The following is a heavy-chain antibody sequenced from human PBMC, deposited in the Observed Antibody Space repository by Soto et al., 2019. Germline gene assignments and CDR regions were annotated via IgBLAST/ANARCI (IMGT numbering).Heavy chain of an antibody. CDR2: ISYIGST. V-gene: IGHV4-31*03. CDR3: ARSVFP. J-gene: IGHJ5*02. Sequence: QVQLQESGPGLVKPSQTLSLTCTVSGGSISSGGYYWNWIRQHPGKGLEWIGYISYIGSTYYNPPLTSRVTTSLDTSTNQFSLKLSSVTAADTAVYYCARSVFPWGQGTQVTVSA. CDR1: GGSISSGGYY.